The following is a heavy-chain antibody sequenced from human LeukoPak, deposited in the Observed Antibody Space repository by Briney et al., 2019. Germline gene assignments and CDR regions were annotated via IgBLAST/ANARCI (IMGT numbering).Heavy chain of an antibody. V-gene: IGHV3-30*02. Sequence: GGSLTLSCVASGFNFNNYDLHWVRQAPGKGLEWVAFIKFHGHETFYADSVEGRFTFSRDNAKNSLYLQMNSLRAEDTAVYYCARVTVMIFTRNLHFDYWGQGTLVTVSS. CDR3: ARVTVMIFTRNLHFDY. CDR1: GFNFNNYD. J-gene: IGHJ4*02. CDR2: IKFHGHET. D-gene: IGHD3-3*01.